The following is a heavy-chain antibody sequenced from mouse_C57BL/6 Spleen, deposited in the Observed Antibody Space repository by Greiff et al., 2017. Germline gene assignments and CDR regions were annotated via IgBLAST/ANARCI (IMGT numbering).Heavy chain of an antibody. CDR3: ARKGDYDGYYEDAMDY. CDR2: IWSGGST. V-gene: IGHV2-2*01. CDR1: GFSLTSYG. D-gene: IGHD2-3*01. J-gene: IGHJ4*01. Sequence: VQLVESGPGLVQPSQSLSITCTVSGFSLTSYGVHWVRQSPGKGLEWLGVIWSGGSTDYNAAYISRLSSSKDNSKSQVFFKMNSLQADDTAIYYCARKGDYDGYYEDAMDYWGQGTSVTVSS.